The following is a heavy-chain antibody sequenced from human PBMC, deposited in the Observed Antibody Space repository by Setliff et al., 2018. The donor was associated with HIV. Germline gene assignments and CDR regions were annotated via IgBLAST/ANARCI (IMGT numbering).Heavy chain of an antibody. CDR2: INHSGST. J-gene: IGHJ3*02. CDR1: GGSFNDYY. V-gene: IGHV4-34*01. D-gene: IGHD1-26*01. CDR3: ARARGSGPWEIIFYDVFDI. Sequence: SETLSLTCAVYGGSFNDYYWTWIRQPPGKGLEWIGEINHSGSTNYNPSLKSRVTISLDTSKNQFSLKLSSVTAADTAVYYCARARGSGPWEIIFYDVFDIWGQGTMVTV.